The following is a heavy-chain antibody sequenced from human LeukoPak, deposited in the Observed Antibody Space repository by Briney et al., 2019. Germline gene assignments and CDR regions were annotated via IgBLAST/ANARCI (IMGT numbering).Heavy chain of an antibody. J-gene: IGHJ4*02. Sequence: PWASVKVSCKASGYTFTSYGISWVRQAPGQGLEWMGWISAYNGNTNYAQKLQGRVTMTTDTSTSTAYMELRSLRSDDTAVYYCARKISTMIVVVTLDYWGQGTLVTVSS. CDR1: GYTFTSYG. CDR3: ARKISTMIVVVTLDY. D-gene: IGHD3-22*01. CDR2: ISAYNGNT. V-gene: IGHV1-18*01.